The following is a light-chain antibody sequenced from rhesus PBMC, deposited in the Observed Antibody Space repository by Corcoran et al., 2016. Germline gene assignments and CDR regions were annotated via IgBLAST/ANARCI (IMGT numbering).Light chain of an antibody. CDR2: KAS. J-gene: IGKJ2*01. Sequence: DIQMTQSPSSLSASVGDTVTITCRASQTISSWLDWYQQKPGKAPKLLNYKASSLKSGVPSRFSGSGSGTDFTLTIISLQPEDFATYYCLQYSSSPYSFGQGTKVEIK. CDR1: QTISSW. V-gene: IGKV1-22*01. CDR3: LQYSSSPYS.